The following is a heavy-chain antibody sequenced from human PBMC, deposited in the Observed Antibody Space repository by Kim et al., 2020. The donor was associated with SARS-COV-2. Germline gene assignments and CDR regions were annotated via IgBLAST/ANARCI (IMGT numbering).Heavy chain of an antibody. CDR2: ISYDGSNE. CDR3: ARENGGNYAY. V-gene: IGHV3-33*08. J-gene: IGHJ4*02. CDR1: GFTFNNYG. Sequence: GGSLRLSCAASGFTFNNYGMHWVRQTPAKGLEWVAVISYDGSNEYYADSVKGRFTISRDNSKNTLYLQKNSLEAEDTAVYYCARENGGNYAYWGQGTRVTVS. D-gene: IGHD7-27*01.